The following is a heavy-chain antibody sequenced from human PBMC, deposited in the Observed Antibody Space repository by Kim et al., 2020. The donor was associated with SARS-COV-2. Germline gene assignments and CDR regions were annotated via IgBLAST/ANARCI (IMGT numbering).Heavy chain of an antibody. D-gene: IGHD2-15*01. Sequence: SCPTLVNPTQTLTLTCTFSEFSLSTSGVGVGWIRQPPGKALEWLALIYWDDDKRYSPSLKNRLTITKDTSKNQVVLTMTNMDPVDTATYYCAHRRGCCRGASCSSIFNWLDPWGQGTLVTVSS. J-gene: IGHJ5*02. CDR3: AHRRGCCRGASCSSIFNWLDP. CDR1: EFSLSTSGVG. CDR2: IYWDDDK. V-gene: IGHV2-5*02.